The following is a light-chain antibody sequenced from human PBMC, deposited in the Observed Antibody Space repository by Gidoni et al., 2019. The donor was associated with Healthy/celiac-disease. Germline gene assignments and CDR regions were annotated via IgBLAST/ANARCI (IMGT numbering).Light chain of an antibody. CDR1: QSVSSY. V-gene: IGKV3-11*01. Sequence: PGERATLSCRASQSVSSYLAWYQQKPGQAPRLLIYDASNRATGIPARFSGSGSGTDFTLTISSLEPEDFAVYYCQQRSNWPLYSFGQGTKLEIK. J-gene: IGKJ2*03. CDR3: QQRSNWPLYS. CDR2: DAS.